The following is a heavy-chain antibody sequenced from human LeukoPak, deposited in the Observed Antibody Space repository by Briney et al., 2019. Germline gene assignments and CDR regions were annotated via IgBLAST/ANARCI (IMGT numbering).Heavy chain of an antibody. J-gene: IGHJ4*02. Sequence: PSETLSLTCTVSGYSISSGYYWGWIRQPPGKGLEWIGSIYHSGSTYYNPSLKSRVTTSVDTSKNQFSLKLSSVTAADTAVYYCARDNIVVVAATKAYYFDYWGQGTLVTVSS. CDR2: IYHSGST. D-gene: IGHD2-15*01. CDR3: ARDNIVVVAATKAYYFDY. CDR1: GYSISSGYY. V-gene: IGHV4-38-2*02.